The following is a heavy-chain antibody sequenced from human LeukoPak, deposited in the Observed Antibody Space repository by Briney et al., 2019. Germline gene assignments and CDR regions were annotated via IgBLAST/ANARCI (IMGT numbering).Heavy chain of an antibody. CDR1: GFTFGDYA. D-gene: IGHD6-13*01. Sequence: GGSLRLSCTASGFTFGDYAMSWFRQAPGKGLEWVGFIRSKAYGGTTEYAASVNGRFTISRDDSKSIAYLQMNSLKTEDTAVFYCTTRTGYSSSWGPDAFDIWGQGTMVTVSS. V-gene: IGHV3-49*03. CDR3: TTRTGYSSSWGPDAFDI. J-gene: IGHJ3*02. CDR2: IRSKAYGGTT.